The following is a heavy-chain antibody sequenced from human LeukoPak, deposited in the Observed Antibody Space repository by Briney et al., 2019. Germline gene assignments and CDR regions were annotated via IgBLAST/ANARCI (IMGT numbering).Heavy chain of an antibody. D-gene: IGHD3-22*01. V-gene: IGHV1-18*04. CDR3: ARDLFPSFYYDSRGPIGY. CDR2: ISTHNVNT. CDR1: GYTFTNYG. J-gene: IGHJ4*02. Sequence: ASVKVSCKASGYTFTNYGITWVRQAPGQGLEWVGWISTHNVNTNYAQKFQGRVTMTTDASTSTAYMELRSLRSDDTAEYYCARDLFPSFYYDSRGPIGYWGQGALVTVSS.